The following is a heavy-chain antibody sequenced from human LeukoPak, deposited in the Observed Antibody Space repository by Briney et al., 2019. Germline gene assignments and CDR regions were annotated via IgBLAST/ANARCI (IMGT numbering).Heavy chain of an antibody. CDR1: GGTISSYA. CDR3: AREGPFYYGSGSYLFDP. V-gene: IGHV1-69*01. Sequence: ASVKVSCKASGGTISSYAISWVRQAPGQGLELMGGIIPIFGTANYAQKFQGRVTITADESTSTAYLELSSLRSEDTAVYYCAREGPFYYGSGSYLFDPWGQGTLVTVSS. CDR2: IIPIFGTA. D-gene: IGHD3-10*01. J-gene: IGHJ5*02.